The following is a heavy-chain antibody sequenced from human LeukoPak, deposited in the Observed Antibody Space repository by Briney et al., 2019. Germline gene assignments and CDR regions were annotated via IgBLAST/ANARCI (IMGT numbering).Heavy chain of an antibody. V-gene: IGHV3-30*18. CDR3: AKGLQKFDSSSSFDY. CDR2: ISYDGSNK. Sequence: GGSLRLSCAASAXTLSSYGMYWVRQAPGKGQEWVAAISYDGSNKYYADSVKGRFTISRDNSKNTLYLQMNSLRAEDTAVYYCAKGLQKFDSSSSFDYWGQGTLVTVSS. CDR1: AXTLSSYG. J-gene: IGHJ4*02. D-gene: IGHD6-6*01.